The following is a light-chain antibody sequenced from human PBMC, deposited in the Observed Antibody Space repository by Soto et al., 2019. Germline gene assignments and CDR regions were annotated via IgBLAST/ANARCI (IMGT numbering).Light chain of an antibody. CDR2: EVT. Sequence: SALTQPPSASGSPGQSVTISCTGTSSDVGAYKYVSWYQQYPGKAPKLMIYEVTKRPSGVPDRFSGSKSGNTASLTVSGLQAEDEAEYYCTSYVGNDIWVFGGGTKLTVL. CDR3: TSYVGNDIWV. CDR1: SSDVGAYKY. V-gene: IGLV2-8*01. J-gene: IGLJ3*02.